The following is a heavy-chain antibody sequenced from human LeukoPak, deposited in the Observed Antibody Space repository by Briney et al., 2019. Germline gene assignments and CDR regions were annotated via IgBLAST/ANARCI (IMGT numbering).Heavy chain of an antibody. CDR1: GFTFSSYA. V-gene: IGHV3-23*01. CDR3: ATYYLAKRGAYYFDY. Sequence: GGCLRLSCAASGFTFSSYAMSWVRQAPGKGLEWVSGISGSGGSTYYADSVKGRFTISRDNSKNTLYVQMNSLRSEDTAVYYCATYYLAKRGAYYFDYWGQGTLVTVSS. D-gene: IGHD3-10*01. J-gene: IGHJ4*02. CDR2: ISGSGGST.